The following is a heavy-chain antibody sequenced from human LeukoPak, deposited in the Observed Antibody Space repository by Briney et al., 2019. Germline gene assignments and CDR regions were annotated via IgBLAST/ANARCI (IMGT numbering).Heavy chain of an antibody. CDR3: AREAYYDSSGYPDY. D-gene: IGHD3-22*01. Sequence: GGSLRLSCAASGFTFSSYAMHWVRQAPGKGLEYVSAISSNGGSTYYANSVKGRFTISRDNSKNTLYLQMNSLRAEDTAVYYCAREAYYDSSGYPDYWGQGTLVTVSS. V-gene: IGHV3-64*01. CDR2: ISSNGGST. J-gene: IGHJ4*02. CDR1: GFTFSSYA.